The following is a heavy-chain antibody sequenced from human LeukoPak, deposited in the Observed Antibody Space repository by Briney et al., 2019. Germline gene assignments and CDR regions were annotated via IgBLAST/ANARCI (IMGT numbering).Heavy chain of an antibody. J-gene: IGHJ4*02. CDR2: IASGFQT. CDR3: VREARGYHYTYFDY. D-gene: IGHD5-18*01. CDR1: GFTHGSHD. V-gene: IGHV3-13*01. Sequence: GGSLRLSCTASGFTHGSHDMHWVRQTTGEGLEWVAAIASGFQTFYAGSVKGRFTVSREDAKNSLYLQMNSLRAGDTAVYYCVREARGYHYTYFDYWGQGTLVTVSS.